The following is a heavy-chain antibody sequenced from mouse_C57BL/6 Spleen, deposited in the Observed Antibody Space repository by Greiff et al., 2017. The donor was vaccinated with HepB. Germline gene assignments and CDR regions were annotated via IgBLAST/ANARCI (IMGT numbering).Heavy chain of an antibody. J-gene: IGHJ4*01. CDR2: IDPSDSET. Sequence: QVQLKQPGAELVRPGSSVKLSCKASGYTFTSYWMHWVKQRPIQGLEWIGNIDPSDSETHYNQKFKDKATLTVDKSSSTAYMQLSSLTSEDSAVYYCARHGSSPYYAMDYWGQGTSVTVSS. V-gene: IGHV1-52*01. D-gene: IGHD1-1*01. CDR3: ARHGSSPYYAMDY. CDR1: GYTFTSYW.